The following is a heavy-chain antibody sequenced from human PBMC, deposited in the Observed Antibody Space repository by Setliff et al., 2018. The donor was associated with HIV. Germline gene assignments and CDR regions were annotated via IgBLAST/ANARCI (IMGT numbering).Heavy chain of an antibody. CDR3: ARQGDYHILTGYYSGPHDAFDI. CDR2: IYPGDSDT. V-gene: IGHV5-51*01. J-gene: IGHJ3*02. CDR1: GYSFTNYW. D-gene: IGHD3-9*01. Sequence: GESLKISCKGSGYSFTNYWIAWVRQMPGRGLEWMGIIYPGDSDTRYSPSFQGQVTISADKSISTAYLQWSSLKASDTAMYYCARQGDYHILTGYYSGPHDAFDIWGQGTMGTVSS.